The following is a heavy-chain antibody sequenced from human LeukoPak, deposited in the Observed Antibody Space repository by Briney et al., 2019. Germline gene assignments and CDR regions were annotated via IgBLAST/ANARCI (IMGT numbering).Heavy chain of an antibody. CDR1: GFTFSSYA. D-gene: IGHD3-3*01. V-gene: IGHV3-23*01. J-gene: IGHJ4*02. CDR2: ISGSGGST. CDR3: AKSSRITIFGAGVDY. Sequence: GGSLRLSCAASGFTFSSYAMSWVRQAPGKGLEWVSAISGSGGSTYYADSVKGRSTISRDNSKNTLYLQMNSLRAEDTAVYYCAKSSRITIFGAGVDYWGQGTLVTVSS.